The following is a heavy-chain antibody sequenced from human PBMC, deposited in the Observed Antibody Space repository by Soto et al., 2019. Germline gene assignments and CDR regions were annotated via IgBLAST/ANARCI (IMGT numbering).Heavy chain of an antibody. CDR3: ARTRGVSAPRL. D-gene: IGHD3-10*01. V-gene: IGHV4-31*03. Sequence: SETLSLTCTVSGGSISSGGYYWSWIRQHPGKGLEWIGYIYYSGSTYYNPSPKSRVTISVDTSKNQFSLKLSSVTAADTAVYYCARTRGVSAPRLWGQGTLVTVSS. J-gene: IGHJ4*02. CDR2: IYYSGST. CDR1: GGSISSGGYY.